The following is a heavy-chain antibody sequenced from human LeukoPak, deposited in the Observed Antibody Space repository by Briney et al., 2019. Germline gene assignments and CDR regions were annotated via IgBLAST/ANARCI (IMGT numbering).Heavy chain of an antibody. J-gene: IGHJ1*01. CDR2: ISGSGGST. D-gene: IGHD2-15*01. CDR1: GFTFSSYA. V-gene: IGHV3-23*01. Sequence: GRSLRLSCAASGFTFSSYAMSWVRQAPGKGLEWVSAISGSGGSTYYADSVKGRFTISRDNSENTLYLQMNSLRAEDTAVYYCAKDPNSGYCSGGSCYLEYFQHWGQGTLVTVSS. CDR3: AKDPNSGYCSGGSCYLEYFQH.